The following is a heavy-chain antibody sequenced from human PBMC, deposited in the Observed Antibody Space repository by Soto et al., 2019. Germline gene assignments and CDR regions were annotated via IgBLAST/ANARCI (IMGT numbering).Heavy chain of an antibody. CDR3: ARVSRGLLEWLAIDY. CDR2: IYHSGST. V-gene: IGHV4-30-2*01. Sequence: KPSETLSLTCAVSGGSISSGGYSWSWIRQPPGKGLEWIGYIYHSGSTYYNPSLKSRVTISVDRSKNQFSLKLSSVTAADTAVYYCARVSRGLLEWLAIDYWGQGTLVTVSS. J-gene: IGHJ4*02. CDR1: GGSISSGGYS. D-gene: IGHD6-19*01.